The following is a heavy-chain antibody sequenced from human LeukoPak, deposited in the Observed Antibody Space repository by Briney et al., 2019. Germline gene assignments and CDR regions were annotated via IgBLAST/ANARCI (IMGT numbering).Heavy chain of an antibody. Sequence: GASVKVSCKASGYTFTGYYMHWVRQAPGQGLEWMGWINPNSGGTNYAQKFQGRVTITRDTSISTAYMELSRLRSDDTAVYYCARVLRGIAAAGTRWFDPWGQGTLVTVSS. J-gene: IGHJ5*02. V-gene: IGHV1-2*02. CDR3: ARVLRGIAAAGTRWFDP. CDR2: INPNSGGT. D-gene: IGHD6-13*01. CDR1: GYTFTGYY.